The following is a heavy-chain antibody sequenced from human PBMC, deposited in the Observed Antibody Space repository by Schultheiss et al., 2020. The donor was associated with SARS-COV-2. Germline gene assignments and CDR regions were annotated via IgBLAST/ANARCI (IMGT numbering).Heavy chain of an antibody. D-gene: IGHD6-6*01. CDR2: INHSGST. J-gene: IGHJ5*02. CDR3: ARGESSSLGWFDP. Sequence: SQTLSLTCAVYGGSFSGYYWSWIRQPPGKGLEWIGEINHSGSTNYNPSLKSRVTISVDTSKNQFSLKLSSVTAADTAVYYCARGESSSLGWFDPWGQGTLVTVSS. CDR1: GGSFSGYY. V-gene: IGHV4-34*01.